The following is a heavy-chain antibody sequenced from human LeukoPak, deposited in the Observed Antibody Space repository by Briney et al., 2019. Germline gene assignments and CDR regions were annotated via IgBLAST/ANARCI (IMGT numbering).Heavy chain of an antibody. CDR1: GFTFSNAW. J-gene: IGHJ4*02. CDR3: TTVEVVVWAIDY. V-gene: IGHV3-15*01. Sequence: SGGSLRLSCAASGFTFSNAWMSWVRQAPGKGLEWVGRIKSKTDGGTTDYAAPVKGRFTISRDDSKNTLYLQMNSLKTEDTAVYYCTTVEVVVWAIDYWGQGTLVTVSS. D-gene: IGHD3-22*01. CDR2: IKSKTDGGTT.